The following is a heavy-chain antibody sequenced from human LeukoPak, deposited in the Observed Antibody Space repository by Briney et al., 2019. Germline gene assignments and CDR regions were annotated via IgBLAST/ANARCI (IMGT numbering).Heavy chain of an antibody. CDR3: AREGYCSGGSCYFTPY. Sequence: SETLSLTCTVSGGSISSGSYYWSWIRQPAGKGLEWIGRIYTSGSTNYNPSLKSRVTISVDTSKNQFSLKLSSVTAADTAVYYCAREGYCSGGSCYFTPYWGQGTLVTVSS. CDR2: IYTSGST. D-gene: IGHD2-15*01. V-gene: IGHV4-61*02. CDR1: GGSISSGSYY. J-gene: IGHJ4*02.